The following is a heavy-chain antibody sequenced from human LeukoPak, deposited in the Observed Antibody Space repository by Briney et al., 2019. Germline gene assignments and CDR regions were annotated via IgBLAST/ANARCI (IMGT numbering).Heavy chain of an antibody. D-gene: IGHD3-10*01. J-gene: IGHJ4*02. V-gene: IGHV4-4*07. CDR1: GGSISSYY. Sequence: SETLSLTCAVSGGSISSYYWSRIRQPAGKGLEWIGRIYTSGSTNYNPSLKSRVTMSVDTSKNQFSLKLSSVTAADTAVYYCARHAPLDSGRYFDYWGQGTLVTVSS. CDR2: IYTSGST. CDR3: ARHAPLDSGRYFDY.